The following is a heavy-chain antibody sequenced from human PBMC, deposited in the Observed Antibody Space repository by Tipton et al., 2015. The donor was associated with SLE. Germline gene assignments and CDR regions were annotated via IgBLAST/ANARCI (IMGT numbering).Heavy chain of an antibody. CDR1: GGSFSGYY. D-gene: IGHD4-23*01. V-gene: IGHV4-34*01. CDR3: ARDDDYGGSSGFDY. Sequence: TLSLTCAVYGGSFSGYYWSWIRQPPGKGLEWIGEINHSGSTNYNPSLKSRVTISVDTAKNQFSLKLSSVTAADTAVYYCARDDDYGGSSGFDYWGQGTLVTVSS. J-gene: IGHJ4*02. CDR2: INHSGST.